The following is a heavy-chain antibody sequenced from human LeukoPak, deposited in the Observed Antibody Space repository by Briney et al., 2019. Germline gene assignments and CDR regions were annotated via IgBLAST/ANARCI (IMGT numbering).Heavy chain of an antibody. CDR2: INHSGST. CDR3: AKGLVLVVVAANYFDY. D-gene: IGHD2-15*01. CDR1: GGSFSGYY. J-gene: IGHJ4*02. V-gene: IGHV4-34*01. Sequence: SETLSLTCAVYGGSFSGYYWSWIRQPPGKGLEWIGEINHSGSTSYNPSLKSRVTISVDTSKNQFSLKLSSVTAADTAVYYCAKGLVLVVVAANYFDYWGQGTLVTVSS.